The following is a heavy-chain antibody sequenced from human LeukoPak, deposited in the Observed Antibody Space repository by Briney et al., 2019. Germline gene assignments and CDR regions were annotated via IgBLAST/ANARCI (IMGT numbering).Heavy chain of an antibody. CDR2: IYYSGST. CDR3: AKGPHATVVAPGRGFDY. Sequence: SETLSLTCTVSGGSISSYYWSWIRQPPGKGLEWIGYIYYSGSTNYNPSLKSRVTISVDTSKNQFSLKLSSVTAADTAAYYCAKGPHATVVAPGRGFDYWGQGTLVTVSS. V-gene: IGHV4-59*01. D-gene: IGHD4-23*01. CDR1: GGSISSYY. J-gene: IGHJ4*02.